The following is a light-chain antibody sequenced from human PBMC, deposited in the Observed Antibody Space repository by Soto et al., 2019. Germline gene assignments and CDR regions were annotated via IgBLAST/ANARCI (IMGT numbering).Light chain of an antibody. CDR3: QQYYTTLS. Sequence: DIVMTQSPDSLAVSLGERATINCKSSQSVLYNSDNKNYLAWYQQKPGQPPKLLIYWASTRDSGVPDRFSDSGSGEDFPLTISSLQADYVAVYYCQQYYTTLSFGGGTKVEIK. CDR2: WAS. J-gene: IGKJ4*01. V-gene: IGKV4-1*01. CDR1: QSVLYNSDNKNY.